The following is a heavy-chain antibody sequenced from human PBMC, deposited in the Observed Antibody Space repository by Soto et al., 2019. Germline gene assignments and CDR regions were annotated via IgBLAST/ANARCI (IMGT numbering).Heavy chain of an antibody. CDR1: GFTFSSYW. Sequence: EVQLVESGGGSVQPGGSLRLSCAGSGFTFSSYWMHWLRQDPGKGLVWVSSINPDGTTTQYADSVKGRFTVSRDNAKNSVYLQMNSLSAEDTAVYYCGKELSWGQCAYWGQGTLVTVSS. J-gene: IGHJ4*02. CDR2: INPDGTTT. D-gene: IGHD1-26*01. CDR3: GKELSWGQCAY. V-gene: IGHV3-74*03.